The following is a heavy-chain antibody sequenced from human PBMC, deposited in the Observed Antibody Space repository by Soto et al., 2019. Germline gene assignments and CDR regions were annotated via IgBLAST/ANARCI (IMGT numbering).Heavy chain of an antibody. CDR1: GYTFTHYY. V-gene: IGHV1-46*01. CDR2: INPNGGIT. CDR3: ARNTPEVLSDVYFDL. D-gene: IGHD2-2*02. Sequence: ASVKVSCKASGYTFTHYYIHWVRQAPGQGLEWMGIINPNGGITTYAQKFRAGFSMTRDTSTSTVYLELNSLRAEDTAVYYCARNTPEVLSDVYFDLWGRGTLVTVSS. J-gene: IGHJ2*01.